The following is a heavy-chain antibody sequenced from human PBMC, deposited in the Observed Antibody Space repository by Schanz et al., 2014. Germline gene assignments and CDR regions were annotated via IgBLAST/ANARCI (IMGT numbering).Heavy chain of an antibody. CDR3: VRDSFFAFDY. CDR1: GFTFSSYA. J-gene: IGHJ4*02. D-gene: IGHD3-3*01. CDR2: ISGTGGDDT. Sequence: EVQLVESGGGLVQPGGSLRLSCAASGFTFSSYAMSWVRQAPGKGLLWVSSISGTGGDDTYYADSVKGRFTMSRDNAKNSVFLQMNSLRAEDTAVYYCVRDSFFAFDYWGQGTLVTVSS. V-gene: IGHV3-23*04.